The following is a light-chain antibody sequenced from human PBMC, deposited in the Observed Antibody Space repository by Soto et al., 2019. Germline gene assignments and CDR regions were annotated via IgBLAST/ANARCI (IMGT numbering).Light chain of an antibody. J-gene: IGKJ4*02. Sequence: EVVLAKKRATLRCARGERTTRSSRASQSVSTSLAWYQQKPGRAPRRLIYCASTRATGIPARFSGSGCGREFTLTISSRLSAEVVIDYCRQYNNWPGTFGGGTKVDIK. CDR3: RQYNNWPGT. V-gene: IGKV3-15*01. CDR1: QSVSTS. CDR2: CAS.